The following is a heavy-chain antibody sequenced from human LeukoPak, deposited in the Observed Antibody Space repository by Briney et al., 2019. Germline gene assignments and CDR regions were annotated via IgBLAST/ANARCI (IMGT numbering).Heavy chain of an antibody. CDR3: ARNGGRRGWFDP. J-gene: IGHJ5*02. V-gene: IGHV4-59*01. CDR2: IYVSGSP. Sequence: SETLSLTCTVSGGSLSSYYWTWIRQPPGKGLEWIGYIYVSGSPNYNPSLKSRVTISLDTSKNQFSLMLNSVTPADTAVHFCARNGGRRGWFDPWGQGTLVTVSS. CDR1: GGSLSSYY.